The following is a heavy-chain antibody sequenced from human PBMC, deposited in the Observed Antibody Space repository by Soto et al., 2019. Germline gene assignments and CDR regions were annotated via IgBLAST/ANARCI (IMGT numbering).Heavy chain of an antibody. CDR2: ISYDGSFV. CDR3: AKERGRNRNFAMDV. J-gene: IGHJ6*02. D-gene: IGHD1-1*01. Sequence: PGGSLRLSCVVSGLTFSDYGFHWVRQAPGKDLDWVAAISYDGSFVYYADSVRGRFTISRDNSRNTLDLQMNTLRHEDTAVYYCAKERGRNRNFAMDVWGQGTSVTVYS. CDR1: GLTFSDYG. V-gene: IGHV3-30*18.